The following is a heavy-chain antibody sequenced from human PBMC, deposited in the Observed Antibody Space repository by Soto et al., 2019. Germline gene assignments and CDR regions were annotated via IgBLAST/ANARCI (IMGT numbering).Heavy chain of an antibody. CDR3: ARYRREAVAGYTLDN. CDR1: GGSISSNY. V-gene: IGHV4-59*01. D-gene: IGHD6-13*01. Sequence: SETLSLTCTVSGGSISSNYWTWIRQPPGKGLEWIGYVYNSGSTNYNPSLKSRVTISEDTSRSQFSLKVNSMTAADTAVYYCARYRREAVAGYTLDNWGQGILVTVPQ. CDR2: VYNSGST. J-gene: IGHJ4*02.